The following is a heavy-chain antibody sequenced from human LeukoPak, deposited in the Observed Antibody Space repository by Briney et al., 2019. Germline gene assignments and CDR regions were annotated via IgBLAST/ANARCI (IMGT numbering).Heavy chain of an antibody. CDR2: IFPGDSDT. V-gene: IGHV5-51*01. CDR1: GYTFTNYW. D-gene: IGHD3-10*01. Sequence: GESLKISCQGSGYTFTNYWIAWVRQMPGKGLEWMAIIFPGDSDTRYSPSFRGRVTISADKSISTVYLQWSSLKASDAAIYYCARPLTVGSSQDAFDIWGQGTMVTVSS. CDR3: ARPLTVGSSQDAFDI. J-gene: IGHJ3*02.